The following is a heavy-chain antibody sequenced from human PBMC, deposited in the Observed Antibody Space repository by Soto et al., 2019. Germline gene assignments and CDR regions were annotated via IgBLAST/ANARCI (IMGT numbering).Heavy chain of an antibody. CDR1: GGSISSGGYY. CDR3: ARDVRCSSTSCLWDYYGIDV. CDR2: IYYNGST. J-gene: IGHJ6*04. Sequence: SETLSLTCTVSGGSISSGGYYWSWIRQHPGKGLEGIGDIYYNGSTYYNPSLKRRVTISVDTSKNQFSLKLSSVTAADTAVYYCARDVRCSSTSCLWDYYGIDVWGEATTVTVSP. V-gene: IGHV4-31*03. D-gene: IGHD2-2*01.